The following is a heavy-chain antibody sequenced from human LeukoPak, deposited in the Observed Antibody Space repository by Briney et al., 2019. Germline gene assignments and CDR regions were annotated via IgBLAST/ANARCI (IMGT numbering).Heavy chain of an antibody. CDR2: IKSKANTYAT. J-gene: IGHJ6*03. Sequence: GGALRLSFAASVFSFSGSAMHWVRQASGKGLEWVGRIKSKANTYATEYAASVKGRFTISRDDSKNTAYLQMNSLKIEDTAVYYCTRRDTAVTDMDVWGKGTTVTVSS. D-gene: IGHD5-18*01. V-gene: IGHV3-73*01. CDR3: TRRDTAVTDMDV. CDR1: VFSFSGSA.